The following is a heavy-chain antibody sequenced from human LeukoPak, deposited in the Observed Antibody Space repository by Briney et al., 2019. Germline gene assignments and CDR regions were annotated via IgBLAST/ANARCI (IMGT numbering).Heavy chain of an antibody. V-gene: IGHV4-34*01. CDR1: X. CDR3: ARDTRDYGDYTELDY. Sequence: XXSWIRXXXGXGLEWIGEINHSGSTNYNPSLKSRVTISVDTSKNQFSLKLSSVTAADTAVYYCARDTRDYGDYTELDYWGQGTLVTVSS. D-gene: IGHD4-17*01. J-gene: IGHJ4*02. CDR2: INHSGST.